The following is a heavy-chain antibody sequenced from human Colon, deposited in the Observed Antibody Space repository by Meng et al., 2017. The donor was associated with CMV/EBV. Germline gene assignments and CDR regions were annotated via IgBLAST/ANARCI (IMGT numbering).Heavy chain of an antibody. CDR1: GGSISSSSHY. Sequence: GSLRLSCSVSGGSISSSSHYWGWIRQPPGKGLEWIGTFYHTGSTYYNLSHKSRVTISGDTSKNQFSLKLGSVTAADTAVYYCARVGYYATSGPDDAFDIWGQGTMVTVSS. CDR2: FYHTGST. D-gene: IGHD3-22*01. CDR3: ARVGYYATSGPDDAFDI. V-gene: IGHV4-39*07. J-gene: IGHJ3*02.